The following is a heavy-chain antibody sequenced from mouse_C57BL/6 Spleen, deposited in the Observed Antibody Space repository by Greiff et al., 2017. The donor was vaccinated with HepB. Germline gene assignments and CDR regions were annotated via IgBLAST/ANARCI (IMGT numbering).Heavy chain of an antibody. J-gene: IGHJ4*01. CDR2: IRNKANGYTT. D-gene: IGHD1-1*01. CDR1: GFTFTDYY. V-gene: IGHV7-3*01. Sequence: EVKVVESGGGLVQPGGSLSLSCAASGFTFTDYYMSWVRPPPGKALEWLGFIRNKANGYTTEYSASVKGRFTISRDNSQSILYLQMNALRAEDSATYYCARYLITSAMDYWGQGTSVTVSS. CDR3: ARYLITSAMDY.